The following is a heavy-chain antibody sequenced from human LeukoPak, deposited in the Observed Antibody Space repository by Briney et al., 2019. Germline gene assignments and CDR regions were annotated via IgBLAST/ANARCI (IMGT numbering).Heavy chain of an antibody. D-gene: IGHD2-2*01. V-gene: IGHV1-18*01. Sequence: ASVKVSCKASGYTFTSYGISWVRQAPGQGREWMGWISAYNGNTNYAQKLQGRLTMPTDTSTSTDYVELRSLRSDDTAVYYCARNRRVVPAAIDFDYWGQGTLVTVSS. CDR2: ISAYNGNT. CDR1: GYTFTSYG. J-gene: IGHJ4*02. CDR3: ARNRRVVPAAIDFDY.